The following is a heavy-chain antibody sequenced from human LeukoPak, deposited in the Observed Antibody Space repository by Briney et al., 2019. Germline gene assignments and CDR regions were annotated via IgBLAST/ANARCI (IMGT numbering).Heavy chain of an antibody. V-gene: IGHV3-7*05. CDR3: ARGQLPGNY. Sequence: PGGSLRLSCAASGFTFSRYWMSWVRQAPGKGLEWVANINQDGSEKYYVDSVKGRFTISRDNAKNSLYLQMNSLRAEDTAMYYCARGQLPGNYWGQGTLVTVSS. D-gene: IGHD2-2*01. CDR2: INQDGSEK. J-gene: IGHJ4*02. CDR1: GFTFSRYW.